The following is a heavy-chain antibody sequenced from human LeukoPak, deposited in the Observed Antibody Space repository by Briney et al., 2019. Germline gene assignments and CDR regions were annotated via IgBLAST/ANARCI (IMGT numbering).Heavy chain of an antibody. D-gene: IGHD6-19*01. CDR2: INQDGSEE. Sequence: GGSLRLSCAASGFIFSSYWMSWVRQAPGKGLEWVANINQDGSEEYYVDPVRGRFTISRDNAQNSLYLQMTRLRVEDTAIYYCAPSRGRSCGWFHLYGGGGPLVPVSS. J-gene: IGHJ4*02. V-gene: IGHV3-7*03. CDR1: GFIFSSYW. CDR3: APSRGRSCGWFHLY.